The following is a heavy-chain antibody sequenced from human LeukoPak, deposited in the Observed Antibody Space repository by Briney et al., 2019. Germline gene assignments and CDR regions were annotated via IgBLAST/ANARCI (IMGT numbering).Heavy chain of an antibody. V-gene: IGHV3-74*01. D-gene: IGHD3-10*02. Sequence: GGSLRLSCAASGFTFGSYWMHWVRQAPGKGLVWVSRINSEGSITSYADSVKGRFTISRDNAKNTLYLQMNSLRAEDTAVYFCAREMKLFGTDRGAFDIWGQGTMVTVSS. CDR2: INSEGSIT. CDR3: AREMKLFGTDRGAFDI. CDR1: GFTFGSYW. J-gene: IGHJ3*02.